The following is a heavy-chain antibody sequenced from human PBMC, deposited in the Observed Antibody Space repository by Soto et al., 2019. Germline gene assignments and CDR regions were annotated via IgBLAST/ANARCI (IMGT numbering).Heavy chain of an antibody. CDR1: GFTFSSYG. V-gene: IGHV3-33*01. Sequence: QVQLVESGGGVVQPGRSLRLSCAASGFTFSSYGMHWVRQAPGKGLEWVAVIWYDGSNKYYADSVKGRFTISRDNSKNTLYLQMNSLRAEDTAVYYGAREGDTAMVFDYWGQGTLVTVSS. D-gene: IGHD5-18*01. CDR2: IWYDGSNK. J-gene: IGHJ4*02. CDR3: AREGDTAMVFDY.